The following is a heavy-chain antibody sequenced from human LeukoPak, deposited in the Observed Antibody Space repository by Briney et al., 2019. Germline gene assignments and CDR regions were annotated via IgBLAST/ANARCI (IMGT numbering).Heavy chain of an antibody. Sequence: GESLKISCKGSGYSFTSYWIGWVRQMPGKGLEWMGIIYPGDSDTRYSPSFQGQVTISADKSISTAYLQWSSLKASDTAMYYCARRGITIFGGGYYFDYWGQGTLVTVSS. CDR3: ARRGITIFGGGYYFDY. CDR2: IYPGDSDT. V-gene: IGHV5-51*01. CDR1: GYSFTSYW. D-gene: IGHD3-3*01. J-gene: IGHJ4*02.